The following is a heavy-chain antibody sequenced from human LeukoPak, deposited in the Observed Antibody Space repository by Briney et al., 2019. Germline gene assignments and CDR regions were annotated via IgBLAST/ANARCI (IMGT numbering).Heavy chain of an antibody. Sequence: GGSLRLSCAASGFTFSSYAMHWVRQAQGKGLEWVAVISYDGSNKYYADSVKGRFTISRDNSKNTLYLQMNSLRAEDTAVYYCASTGYSSGWYEVDYWGQGTLVTVSS. CDR1: GFTFSSYA. J-gene: IGHJ4*02. V-gene: IGHV3-30-3*01. CDR2: ISYDGSNK. CDR3: ASTGYSSGWYEVDY. D-gene: IGHD6-19*01.